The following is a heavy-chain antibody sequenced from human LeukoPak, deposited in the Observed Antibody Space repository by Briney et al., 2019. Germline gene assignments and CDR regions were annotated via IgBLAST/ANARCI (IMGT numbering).Heavy chain of an antibody. CDR3: ARDQQQLKTGWFDP. V-gene: IGHV1-69*13. D-gene: IGHD6-13*01. CDR2: IIPIFGTA. Sequence: SVKVSCKASRGTVRSYAISWVRQAPGQGLEWMGGIIPIFGTANYAQKFQGRVTITADESTSTAYMELSSLRSEDTAVYYCARDQQQLKTGWFDPWGQGTLVTVSS. CDR1: RGTVRSYA. J-gene: IGHJ5*02.